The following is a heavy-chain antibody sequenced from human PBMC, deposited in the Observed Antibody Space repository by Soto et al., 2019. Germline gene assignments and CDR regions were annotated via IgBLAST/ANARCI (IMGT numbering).Heavy chain of an antibody. CDR2: IYSGGST. CDR1: EFTVTRSY. D-gene: IGHD2-21*01. CDR3: AGDDKAITGLEI. V-gene: IGHV3-66*01. J-gene: IGHJ3*02. Sequence: DVHLVQSGGGLVQPGGSLRLSCVASEFTVTRSYMSWVRQAPGKGLESVSVIYSGGSTYYADSVKGRFTISRDSSKNTLYLQMNGLRVEDTAIYYCAGDDKAITGLEIWGQGTVVTVSS.